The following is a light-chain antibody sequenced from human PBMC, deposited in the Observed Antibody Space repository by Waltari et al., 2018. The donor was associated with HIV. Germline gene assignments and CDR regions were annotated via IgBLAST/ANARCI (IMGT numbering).Light chain of an antibody. V-gene: IGLV2-14*03. CDR1: ADDVGGYNH. J-gene: IGLJ2*01. CDR2: GVT. CDR3: SSYRRDISLA. Sequence: QSALTQPASVSGSLGQSITITCKGSADDVGGYNHVAWYQQRPSSAPKLLIYGVTQRPSGISNRFSASKSGNTASLTITGLRTEDEGDYFCSSYRRDISLAVGGGTRVTV.